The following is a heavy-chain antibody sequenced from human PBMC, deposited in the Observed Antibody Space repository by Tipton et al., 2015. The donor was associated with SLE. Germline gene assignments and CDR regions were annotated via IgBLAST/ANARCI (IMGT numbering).Heavy chain of an antibody. CDR1: GGSFSGDY. J-gene: IGHJ5*02. D-gene: IGHD6-6*01. CDR3: ARDHRPAIRFDP. Sequence: TLSLTCDVYGGSFSGDYWTWIRQPPGKGLEWIGEVNHSGSTNYNPSLKSRVTISVDTSKNQFSLQLNSVTPEDTAVYYCARDHRPAIRFDPWGQGTLVTVSS. V-gene: IGHV4-34*01. CDR2: VNHSGST.